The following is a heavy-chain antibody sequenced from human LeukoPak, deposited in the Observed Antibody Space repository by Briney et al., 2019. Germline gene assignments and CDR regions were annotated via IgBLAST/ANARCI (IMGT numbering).Heavy chain of an antibody. D-gene: IGHD2-21*01. CDR3: ARACGGDCFYYFDY. CDR1: GYTFTSYG. Sequence: ASVKVSCKASGYTFTSYGISWVRQAPGQGLEWMGWISAYNGNTNYAQKLQGRVTMTTDTSTSTAYMELRSLRSDDTAVYYCARACGGDCFYYFDYWGQGTLVTVSS. J-gene: IGHJ4*02. V-gene: IGHV1-18*01. CDR2: ISAYNGNT.